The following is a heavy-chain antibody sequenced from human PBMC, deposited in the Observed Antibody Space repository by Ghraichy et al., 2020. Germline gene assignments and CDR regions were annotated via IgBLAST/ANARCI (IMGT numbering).Heavy chain of an antibody. CDR2: ISGSGGST. J-gene: IGHJ4*02. Sequence: GGSLRLSCAASGFTFSSYAMSWVRQAPGKGLEWVSAISGSGGSTYYADSVKGRFTISRDNSKNTLYLQMNSLRAEDTVVYYCAKADVVVVPAAIFDYWGQGTLVTVSS. CDR1: GFTFSSYA. CDR3: AKADVVVVPAAIFDY. V-gene: IGHV3-23*01. D-gene: IGHD2-2*02.